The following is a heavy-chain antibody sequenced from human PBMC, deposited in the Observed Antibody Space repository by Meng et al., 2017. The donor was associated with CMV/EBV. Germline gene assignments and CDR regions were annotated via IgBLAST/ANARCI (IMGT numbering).Heavy chain of an antibody. J-gene: IGHJ4*02. Sequence: PVSGGSISSGVCYWSWIRQHPGKGLEWIGYIYYNGDTYYNPSLKSRVTISADTSKNQFSLKLSSVTAADTAVYYCARDLSFGSFDYWGQGTLVTVSS. D-gene: IGHD3-10*01. CDR3: ARDLSFGSFDY. CDR1: GGSISSGVCY. V-gene: IGHV4-31*03. CDR2: IYYNGDT.